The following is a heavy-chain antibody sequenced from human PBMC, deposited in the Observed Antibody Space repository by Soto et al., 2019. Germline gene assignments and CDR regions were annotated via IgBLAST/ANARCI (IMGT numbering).Heavy chain of an antibody. D-gene: IGHD3-22*01. CDR1: GFTFSNYA. Sequence: PGGPLRLSCAASGFTFSNYAMSWVRQAPGKGLEWVLSISGSGHSTYYADSVRGRFTISRDNSKNTLSLQMSSLRAEDMALYYCAKDRYYDSSGYLGAFDIWGQGTMVTVSS. J-gene: IGHJ3*02. V-gene: IGHV3-23*01. CDR3: AKDRYYDSSGYLGAFDI. CDR2: ISGSGHST.